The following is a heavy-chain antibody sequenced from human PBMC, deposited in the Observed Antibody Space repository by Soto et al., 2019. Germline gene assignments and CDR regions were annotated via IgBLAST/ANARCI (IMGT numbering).Heavy chain of an antibody. CDR3: AGLAQYCSSTSCYGKFDP. D-gene: IGHD2-2*01. CDR2: INHSGST. J-gene: IGHJ5*02. V-gene: IGHV4-34*01. CDR1: GGSFSGHY. Sequence: KASETLSLTCAVYGGSFSGHYWSWIRQPPGKGLEWMGEINHSGSTNYNPSLRSRVTISVDTPKNQFSLKLSSVTAADTAVYYCAGLAQYCSSTSCYGKFDPWGQGTLVTVSS.